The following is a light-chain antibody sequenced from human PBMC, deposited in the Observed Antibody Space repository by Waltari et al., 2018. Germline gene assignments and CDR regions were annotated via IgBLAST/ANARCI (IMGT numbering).Light chain of an antibody. CDR3: YSSATSSWV. Sequence: QSALTQPASVSGSPGQSITISCTGTSSDVGSFNLVSWYQQHPGKAPKLLIYVVTKKPSVISNPGSGSKTANTASLTISGLQAEDDADYYCYSSATSSWVFGGGTRLTVL. CDR2: VVT. V-gene: IGLV2-23*02. CDR1: SSDVGSFNL. J-gene: IGLJ3*02.